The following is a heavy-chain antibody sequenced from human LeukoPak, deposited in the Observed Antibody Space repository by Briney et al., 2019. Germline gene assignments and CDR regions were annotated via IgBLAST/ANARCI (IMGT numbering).Heavy chain of an antibody. J-gene: IGHJ4*02. D-gene: IGHD3-22*01. CDR1: GFTFSSYG. CDR3: AKDRGYWDY. Sequence: PGRSLRLSCAASGFTFSSYGMHWVRQAPGKGLEWEAVISYDGSNKYYADSVKGRFTISRDNSKNTLYLQMNSLRAEDTAVYYCAKDRGYWDYWGQGTLVTVSS. CDR2: ISYDGSNK. V-gene: IGHV3-30*18.